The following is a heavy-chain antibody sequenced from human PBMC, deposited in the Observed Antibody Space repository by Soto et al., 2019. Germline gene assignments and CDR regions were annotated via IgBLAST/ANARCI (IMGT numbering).Heavy chain of an antibody. V-gene: IGHV4-59*08. CDR3: ARRXLRXMDV. CDR1: GGSISSYY. CDR2: IYYSGST. D-gene: IGHD5-12*01. Sequence: SETLSLTCTVSGGSISSYYWSWIRQPPGKGLEWIGYIYYSGSTNYNPSLKSRVTISVDTSKNQFSLKLSSVTAADTAVYYCARRXLRXMDVWGKGTTVTVSS. J-gene: IGHJ6*04.